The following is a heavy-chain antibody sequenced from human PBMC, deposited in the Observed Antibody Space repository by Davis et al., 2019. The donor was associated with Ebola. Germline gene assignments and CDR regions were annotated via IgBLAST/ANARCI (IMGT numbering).Heavy chain of an antibody. CDR1: GGSFSAYY. Sequence: MPSETLSLTCAVYGGSFSAYYWTWIRQPPGKGLEWIGEIDHSGSTNYNPSLKSRVTISVDTSKNQFSLQLNSVTPEDTAVYYCARAVWSGEKHWGQGTLVTVSS. CDR3: ARAVWSGEKH. J-gene: IGHJ4*02. V-gene: IGHV4-34*01. CDR2: IDHSGST. D-gene: IGHD3-3*01.